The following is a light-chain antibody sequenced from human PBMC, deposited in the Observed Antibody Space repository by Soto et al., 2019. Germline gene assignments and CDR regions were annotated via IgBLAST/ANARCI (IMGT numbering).Light chain of an antibody. CDR1: ESLLHRNGYNY. J-gene: IGKJ2*02. CDR3: MQALQSRT. Sequence: DIVMTQSPLSLPVTPGEPASISCRPSESLLHRNGYNYLDWYLQKPGQSPQILIYLGSNRASGVPDRFSGSGSGTEFTLKISRVEAEDVGVYYCMQALQSRTFGQGTKLEIK. V-gene: IGKV2-28*01. CDR2: LGS.